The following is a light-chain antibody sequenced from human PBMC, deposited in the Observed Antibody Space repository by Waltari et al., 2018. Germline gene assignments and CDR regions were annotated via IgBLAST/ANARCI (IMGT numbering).Light chain of an antibody. J-gene: IGLJ2*01. CDR2: SNN. Sequence: QSVLTQPPSASGTPGQRVTISCSGSSSNIGRNPVNWYQQLPGTAPKLLIHSNNQRPSGAPDRFSVSKSGTSASLAISGLQSEDEADYYCATWDASLTGWVFGGGTKLTVL. CDR3: ATWDASLTGWV. V-gene: IGLV1-44*01. CDR1: SSNIGRNP.